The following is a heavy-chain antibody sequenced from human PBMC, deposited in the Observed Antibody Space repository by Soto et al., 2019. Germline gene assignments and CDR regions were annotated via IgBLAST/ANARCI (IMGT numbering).Heavy chain of an antibody. D-gene: IGHD2-15*01. V-gene: IGHV1-69*13. CDR1: GGTFSSYA. J-gene: IGHJ5*02. Sequence: SVKVSCKASGGTFSSYAISWVRQAPGQGLEWMGGIIPIFGTANYAQKFQGRVTITADESTSTAYMELSSLRSEDTAAYYCAREGSAVVVVAATDNWFDPWGQGTLVTVSS. CDR3: AREGSAVVVVAATDNWFDP. CDR2: IIPIFGTA.